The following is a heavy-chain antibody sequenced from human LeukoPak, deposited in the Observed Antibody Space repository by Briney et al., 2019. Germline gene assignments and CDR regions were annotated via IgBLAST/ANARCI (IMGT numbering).Heavy chain of an antibody. V-gene: IGHV3-23*01. CDR3: AKDPRYGDHAENYYFDY. CDR1: GFTFSSYA. D-gene: IGHD4-17*01. CDR2: ISGSGGST. Sequence: GGSLRLSCAASGFTFSSYAMSWVRQAPGKGLEWVSAISGSGGSTYYADSVKGRFTISRDNSKNTLYLQMNSLRAEDTAVYYCAKDPRYGDHAENYYFDYWGQGTLVTVSS. J-gene: IGHJ4*02.